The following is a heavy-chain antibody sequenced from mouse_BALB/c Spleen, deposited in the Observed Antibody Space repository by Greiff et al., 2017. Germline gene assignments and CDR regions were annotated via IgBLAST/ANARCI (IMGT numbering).Heavy chain of an antibody. CDR3: NACYGYDGFAY. CDR2: IDPENGDT. Sequence: VQLQQSGAELVRSGASVKLSCTASGFNIKDYYMHWVKQRPEQGLEWIGWIDPENGDTEYAPNFQGKATMTADTSSNTAYLQLSSLTSEDTAVYYCNACYGYDGFAYWGQGTLVTVSA. CDR1: GFNIKDYY. J-gene: IGHJ3*01. D-gene: IGHD2-14*01. V-gene: IGHV14-4*02.